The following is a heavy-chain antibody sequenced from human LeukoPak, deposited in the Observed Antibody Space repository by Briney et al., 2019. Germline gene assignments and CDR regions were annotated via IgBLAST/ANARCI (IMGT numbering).Heavy chain of an antibody. CDR1: GFTFSNYG. D-gene: IGHD3-10*01. V-gene: IGHV3-21*04. Sequence: PGGSLRLSCAASGFTFSNYGMSWVRQAPGKGLEWVSAISSSGSTIYYADSVKGRFTISRDNAKNSLYLQMNSLRAEDTAVYYCAREGMVRGVIYSYYYYYMDVWGKGTTVTISS. J-gene: IGHJ6*03. CDR3: AREGMVRGVIYSYYYYYMDV. CDR2: ISSSGSTI.